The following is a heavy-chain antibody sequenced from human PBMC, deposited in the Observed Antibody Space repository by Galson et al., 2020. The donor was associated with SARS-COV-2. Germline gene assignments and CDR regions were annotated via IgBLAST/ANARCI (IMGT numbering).Heavy chain of an antibody. V-gene: IGHV4-38-2*02. J-gene: IGHJ4*02. CDR1: GYSISSGYY. D-gene: IGHD6-19*01. Sequence: SETLSLTCAVSGYSISSGYYWGWIRQPPGKGLEWIGSIYHSGSTYYNPSLKSRVTISVDTSKNQFSLKLSSVTAADTAVYYCARDGEQWLEHDYSGQGTLVTGSS. CDR2: IYHSGST. CDR3: ARDGEQWLEHDY.